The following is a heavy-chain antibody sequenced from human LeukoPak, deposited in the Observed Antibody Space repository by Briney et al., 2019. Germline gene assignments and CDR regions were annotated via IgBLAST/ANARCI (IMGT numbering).Heavy chain of an antibody. CDR1: GFTFSSSG. V-gene: IGHV3-30*02. D-gene: IGHD6-13*01. CDR3: AKDSSIAAACRLGFDY. Sequence: GGSLRLSCAASGFTFSSSGMHWVRQAPGKGLEWLAFIRYDGSDKYYADSVKGRFTISRDNSKNTLFLQMSSLRPEDTAVYYCAKDSSIAAACRLGFDYWGQGTLVTVSS. CDR2: IRYDGSDK. J-gene: IGHJ4*02.